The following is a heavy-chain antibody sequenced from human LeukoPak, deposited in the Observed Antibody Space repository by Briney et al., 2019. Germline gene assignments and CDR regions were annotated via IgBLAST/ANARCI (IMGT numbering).Heavy chain of an antibody. J-gene: IGHJ4*02. D-gene: IGHD2-8*02. V-gene: IGHV3-30*18. Sequence: GGSLRLSCAASGFTFSNYGLHWVRQAPGKGLEWLAVISYDGSNKYYADSVKGRFTISRDNSKNTLYLQMNSLRAEDTAVYYCAKAEYCTGARCYSAAFAYWGQGTLVIVSS. CDR2: ISYDGSNK. CDR1: GFTFSNYG. CDR3: AKAEYCTGARCYSAAFAY.